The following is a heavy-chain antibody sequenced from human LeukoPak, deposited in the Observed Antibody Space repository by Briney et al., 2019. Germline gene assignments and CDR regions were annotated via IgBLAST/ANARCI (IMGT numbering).Heavy chain of an antibody. CDR2: IYYSGST. J-gene: IGHJ4*02. Sequence: RPSETLSLTCTVSGGSISSYCWSWIRQPPGKGLEWIGYIYYSGSTNYNPSLKSRVTISVDTSKNQFSLKLSSVTAADTAVYYCARDRGYSGYEYYFDYWGQGTLVTVSS. V-gene: IGHV4-59*01. CDR1: GGSISSYC. CDR3: ARDRGYSGYEYYFDY. D-gene: IGHD5-12*01.